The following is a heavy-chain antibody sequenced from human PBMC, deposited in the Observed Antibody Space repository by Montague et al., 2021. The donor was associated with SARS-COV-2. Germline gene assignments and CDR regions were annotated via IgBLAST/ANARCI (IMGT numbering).Heavy chain of an antibody. J-gene: IGHJ4*02. CDR3: ARRRTTAGTWFFDY. CDR2: IFYTGTP. V-gene: IGHV4-31*03. Sequence: TLSLTCTVSGGSVSSGGYYWTWIRQHPVRGLEWLAYIFYTGTPYYTSSLKSRLSISVDSSKNQFSLDLSSVTAADTAVYYCARRRTTAGTWFFDYWGQGTLVTVSS. CDR1: GGSVSSGGYY. D-gene: IGHD6-13*01.